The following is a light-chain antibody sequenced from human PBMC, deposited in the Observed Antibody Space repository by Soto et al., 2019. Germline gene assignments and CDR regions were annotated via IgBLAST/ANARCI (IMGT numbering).Light chain of an antibody. CDR3: HQYNNWLT. Sequence: ETVMTQSPATLSVSPGERATFSCRASQSVGSNLAWYQQKPGHAPRLLIYGTSTRATGIPASFSGSGSGTEFTLTISSLQSEDFAVYFCHQYNNWLTFGGGTKVEIK. J-gene: IGKJ4*01. V-gene: IGKV3-15*01. CDR2: GTS. CDR1: QSVGSN.